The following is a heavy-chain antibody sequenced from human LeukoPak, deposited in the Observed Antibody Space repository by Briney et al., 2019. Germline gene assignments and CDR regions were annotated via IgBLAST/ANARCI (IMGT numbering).Heavy chain of an antibody. CDR3: ARNGAYCIDY. Sequence: PSETLSLTCAVSGGSISNGNWWSWVRQPPGKGLEWIGEIYHSGGTSYNPSLKSRVTISVDKSKNQLSLDLNSVTAADTAVYYCARNGAYCIDYWGQGTLVTVSS. CDR2: IYHSGGT. D-gene: IGHD2-8*01. V-gene: IGHV4-4*02. J-gene: IGHJ4*02. CDR1: GGSISNGNW.